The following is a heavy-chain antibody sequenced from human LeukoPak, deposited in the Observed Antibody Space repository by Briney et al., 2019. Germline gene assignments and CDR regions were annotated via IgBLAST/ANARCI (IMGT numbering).Heavy chain of an antibody. D-gene: IGHD3-3*01. CDR3: AKVPVGVVIPSAIYFDY. V-gene: IGHV3-23*01. CDR2: ISGNGGST. J-gene: IGHJ4*02. Sequence: GSLRLSCAASGFTFSIHAMSWVRQAPGQGLEWVSTISGNGGSTYYADSVKGRFTISRANSRDTLYLQMNSLRAEDTAVYYCAKVPVGVVIPSAIYFDYWGQGTLVTVSS. CDR1: GFTFSIHA.